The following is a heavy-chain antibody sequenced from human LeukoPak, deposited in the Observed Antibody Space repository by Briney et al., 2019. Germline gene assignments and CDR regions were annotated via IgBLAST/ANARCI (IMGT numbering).Heavy chain of an antibody. CDR3: AKGITMIVKYYFDY. D-gene: IGHD3-22*01. Sequence: GGSLRLSCAVSGFTFSGFWMSWSRQAPGKGLEWVASINSDGSEGYYADVVKGRFTISRDNAKNSLYLQINSLRAEDTAVYYCAKGITMIVKYYFDYWGQGTLVTVSS. J-gene: IGHJ4*02. CDR2: INSDGSEG. V-gene: IGHV3-7*03. CDR1: GFTFSGFW.